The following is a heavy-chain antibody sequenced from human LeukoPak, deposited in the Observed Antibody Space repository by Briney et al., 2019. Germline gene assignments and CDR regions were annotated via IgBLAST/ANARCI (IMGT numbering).Heavy chain of an antibody. CDR1: GFTFSSSA. J-gene: IGHJ4*02. D-gene: IGHD4-17*01. CDR2: ISSDGFNK. CDR3: AKALSMTTVGYFQH. V-gene: IGHV3-30*18. Sequence: PGRSLRLSYAASGFTFSSSALHWVRQAPGKGLEWVAVISSDGFNKYYSDSVKGRCTISRDNSNNTVYLQTDSLKTGDTAVYYCAKALSMTTVGYFQHWGQGTLVTVSS.